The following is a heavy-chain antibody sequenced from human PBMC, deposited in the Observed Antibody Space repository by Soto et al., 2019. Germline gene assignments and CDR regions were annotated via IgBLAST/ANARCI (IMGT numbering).Heavy chain of an antibody. J-gene: IGHJ4*02. D-gene: IGHD5-12*01. CDR3: AKRRDGYNRGIDY. Sequence: QVQLVESGGGVVQPGRSLRLSCAASGFTFSSYGMHWVRQAPGKGLEWVAVISYDGGNKYYADSVKGRFTISRDNSKNTLYLQMNSLRAEDTAVYYCAKRRDGYNRGIDYWGQGTLVTVSS. V-gene: IGHV3-30*18. CDR1: GFTFSSYG. CDR2: ISYDGGNK.